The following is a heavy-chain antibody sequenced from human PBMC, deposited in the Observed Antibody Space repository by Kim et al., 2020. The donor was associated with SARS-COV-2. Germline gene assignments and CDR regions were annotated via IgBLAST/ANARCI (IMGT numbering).Heavy chain of an antibody. V-gene: IGHV4-39*01. Sequence: SETLSLTCTVSGGSFSSGSHFWGWFRQPPGKGWEWIGSIFYTGSTHYSPSLKRRVTISLDTSKSQFSLQLTSVTATDTAVYFCAKHPAYSFDGHGASDCCGQGTPVTVPS. CDR3: AKHPAYSFDGHGASDC. D-gene: IGHD2-15*01. CDR2: IFYTGST. CDR1: GGSFSSGSHF. J-gene: IGHJ4*02.